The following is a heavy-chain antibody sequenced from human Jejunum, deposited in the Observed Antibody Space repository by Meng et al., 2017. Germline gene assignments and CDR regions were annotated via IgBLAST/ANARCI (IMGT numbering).Heavy chain of an antibody. CDR1: GFTFSSYE. CDR2: IGPTGTTI. CDR3: ARAGAVAGAAVMNF. Sequence: GESLKISCATSGFTFSSYEMNWVRQAPGKGLEWVSYIGPTGTTIYYADSVKGRFTISRDNAKHSLYLQMNSLRADDTAIYYCARAGAVAGAAVMNFWGQGTLVTVSS. D-gene: IGHD6-19*01. J-gene: IGHJ4*02. V-gene: IGHV3-48*03.